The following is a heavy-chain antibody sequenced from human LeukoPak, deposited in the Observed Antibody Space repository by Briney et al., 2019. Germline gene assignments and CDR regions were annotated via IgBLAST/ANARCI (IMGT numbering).Heavy chain of an antibody. CDR2: ITPIFGTA. CDR1: GGTFSSYA. CDR3: ARDCEESTTGTTGFDY. Sequence: SVKVSCKASGGTFSSYAISWVRQAPGQGLEWMGGITPIFGTANYAQKSQGRVTITADESTSTAYMELSSLRSEDTAVYYCARDCEESTTGTTGFDYWGQGTLVTVSS. V-gene: IGHV1-69*13. J-gene: IGHJ4*02. D-gene: IGHD1-1*01.